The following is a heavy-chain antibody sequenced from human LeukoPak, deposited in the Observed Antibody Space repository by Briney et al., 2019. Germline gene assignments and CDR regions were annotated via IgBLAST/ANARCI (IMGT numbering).Heavy chain of an antibody. J-gene: IGHJ4*02. CDR3: ARANFLYCSSSTCLFDY. Sequence: GASVKVSCKASGYTFTDYYMNWVRQAPGQGFEWMGWINPNDGDTNYAQKFQGSVTMTRDTSISTAHMEVSRLRSDDTAVYYCARANFLYCSSSTCLFDYWGQGTLVTVSS. CDR1: GYTFTDYY. D-gene: IGHD2-2*01. V-gene: IGHV1-2*02. CDR2: INPNDGDT.